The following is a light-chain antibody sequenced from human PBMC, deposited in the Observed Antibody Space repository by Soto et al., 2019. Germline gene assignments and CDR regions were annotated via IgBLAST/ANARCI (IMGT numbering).Light chain of an antibody. CDR1: QSVSSSY. CDR3: QQYGSSPRT. V-gene: IGKV3-20*01. J-gene: IGKJ1*01. CDR2: GAS. Sequence: EIVLTQSPGTVSLSPGERATLSCRASQSVSSSYLAWYQQKPGQAPRLLIYGASTRASGIPDRFSGSGSGTDFTLTISRLEPEDFAVYYCQQYGSSPRTFGQGTKVDI.